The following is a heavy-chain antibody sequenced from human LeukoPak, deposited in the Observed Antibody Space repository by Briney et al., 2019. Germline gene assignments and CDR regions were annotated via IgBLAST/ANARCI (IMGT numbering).Heavy chain of an antibody. CDR2: IYPGDSDT. Sequence: GESLKISCKGSGYGFTDYRIGWVRQMPGKGLEWMGIIYPGDSDTRYSPSFQGQVTISADKSISTAYLQWSSLKASDTAMYYCARQSSGYDFAQDYWGQGTLVTVSS. CDR3: ARQSSGYDFAQDY. CDR1: GYGFTDYR. J-gene: IGHJ4*02. D-gene: IGHD3-22*01. V-gene: IGHV5-51*01.